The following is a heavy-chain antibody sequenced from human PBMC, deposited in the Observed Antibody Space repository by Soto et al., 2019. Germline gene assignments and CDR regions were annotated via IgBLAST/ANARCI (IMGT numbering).Heavy chain of an antibody. CDR2: MNPNSGNT. D-gene: IGHD6-13*01. CDR1: GYTFTSYD. V-gene: IGHV1-8*01. Sequence: QVQLVQSGAEVKKPGASVKVSCKASGYTFTSYDINWVRQATGQGLEWMGWMNPNSGNTGYAQKFQGRVTMTRNTSTXTAYMELSSLRSEDTAVYYCVAAAGTVVGYYGMDVWGQGTTVTVSS. J-gene: IGHJ6*02. CDR3: VAAAGTVVGYYGMDV.